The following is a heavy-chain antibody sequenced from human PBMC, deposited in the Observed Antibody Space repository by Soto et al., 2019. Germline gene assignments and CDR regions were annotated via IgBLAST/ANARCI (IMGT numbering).Heavy chain of an antibody. CDR2: INAGSADI. V-gene: IGHV1-3*01. Sequence: ASVKVSCKASGYTFTTYALHWVRQAPGQRLEWMGWINAGSADIKYSQKFQGRVTITRDTSTSTVYMELSSLRSEDTAVYYCVRDWSTFWGMDVWGQGTTVPVSS. CDR1: GYTFTTYA. J-gene: IGHJ6*02. CDR3: VRDWSTFWGMDV.